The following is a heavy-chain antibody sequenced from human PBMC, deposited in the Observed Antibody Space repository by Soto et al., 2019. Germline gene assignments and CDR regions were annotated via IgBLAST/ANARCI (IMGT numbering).Heavy chain of an antibody. CDR2: ISNDGSST. J-gene: IGHJ1*01. V-gene: IGHV3-74*01. CDR1: GFTFSSYW. Sequence: EVHLVESGGGLVQPGGSLRLSYVASGFTFSSYWMHWVRQAPGKGLVWVSSISNDGSSTSYADPVKGRFTISRDNAKNTLYLQMNSLRAEDTAVYYCARLPNKSPQNWGQGTLVIVSP. CDR3: ARLPNKSPQN.